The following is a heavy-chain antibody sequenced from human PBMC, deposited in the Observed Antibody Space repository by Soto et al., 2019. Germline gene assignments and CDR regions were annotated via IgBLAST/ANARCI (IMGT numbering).Heavy chain of an antibody. V-gene: IGHV4-31*03. CDR1: GGSLSSGGYF. CDR3: ARGAYSSSVRGHLYYSYCGMDV. D-gene: IGHD6-6*01. J-gene: IGHJ6*02. CDR2: IYYSGST. Sequence: SETLSLTCTVSGGSLSSGGYFWSWIRQHPGKGLEWIGYIYYSGSTYYNPSLESRLTMSVDGCQNQVSLKLSSVTAADTAVYYCARGAYSSSVRGHLYYSYCGMDVWGQGTTVTVSS.